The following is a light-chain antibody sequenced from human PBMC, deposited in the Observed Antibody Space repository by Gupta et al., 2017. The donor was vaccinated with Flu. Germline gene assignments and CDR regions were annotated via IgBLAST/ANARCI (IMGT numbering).Light chain of an antibody. CDR2: GAS. J-gene: IGKJ1*01. Sequence: EIVLTQSPGTLSLSPGERPTLSCRASQSVSSSYLAWYQQKPGQAPRLSIYGASSRATGIPDRFRGSGSGTDFTLTISRLETEDFAGYYCQQYGSSPRTFGQGTKVEIK. CDR3: QQYGSSPRT. V-gene: IGKV3-20*01. CDR1: QSVSSSY.